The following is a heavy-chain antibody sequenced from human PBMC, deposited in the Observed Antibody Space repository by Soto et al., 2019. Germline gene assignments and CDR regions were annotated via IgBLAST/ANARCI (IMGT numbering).Heavy chain of an antibody. V-gene: IGHV4-59*01. CDR2: IYYSGST. CDR3: ARGRPPTGTTYYGMDV. D-gene: IGHD1-1*01. Sequence: QVQLQESGPGLVKPSETLSLTCTVSGGSISSYYWSWIRQPPGKGLEWIGYIYYSGSTNYNPSLKSRVTISVDTSKNQFSLKLSSVTAADTAVYYCARGRPPTGTTYYGMDVWGQGTTVTVSS. CDR1: GGSISSYY. J-gene: IGHJ6*02.